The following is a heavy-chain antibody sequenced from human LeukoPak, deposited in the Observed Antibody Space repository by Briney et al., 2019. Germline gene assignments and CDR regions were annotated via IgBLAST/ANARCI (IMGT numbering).Heavy chain of an antibody. D-gene: IGHD6-13*01. V-gene: IGHV7-4-1*02. CDR3: ARDQAAAGTVRGNWFDP. CDR1: GYTFTSYA. CDR2: INTNTGNP. Sequence: ASVKVSFKASGYTFTSYAMNWVRQAPGQGLEWMGWINTNTGNPTYAQGFTGRFVFSLDTSVSTAYLQISSLKAEDTAVYYCARDQAAAGTVRGNWFDPWGQGTLVTVSS. J-gene: IGHJ5*02.